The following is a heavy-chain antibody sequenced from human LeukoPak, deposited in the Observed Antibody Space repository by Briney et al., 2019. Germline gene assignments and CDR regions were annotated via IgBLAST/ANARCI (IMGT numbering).Heavy chain of an antibody. CDR2: FFGSGGSA. D-gene: IGHD6-19*01. J-gene: IGHJ4*02. Sequence: GGSLRLSCAASGFTFNCYAMYWVRQAPGKGLEWVSGFFGSGGSAHYADSVKGRFTISRDNSKNTVYLQMNSLRVEDTAVYYCGKTTTGYSSGRYPGWPVDYWGQGTLVTVSS. CDR1: GFTFNCYA. CDR3: GKTTTGYSSGRYPGWPVDY. V-gene: IGHV3-23*01.